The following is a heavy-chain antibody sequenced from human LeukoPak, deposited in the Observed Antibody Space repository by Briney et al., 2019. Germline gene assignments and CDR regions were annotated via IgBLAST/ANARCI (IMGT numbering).Heavy chain of an antibody. CDR3: ARLRESGSYLGYFDY. Sequence: SDTLSLTCTVSGRSISSSGYYGLWIRLPPGKPLEWMGGIYYSESTYLNPSLKSRVTISVDTSKNQFSLKLSSVTAADTAVYYCARLRESGSYLGYFDYWGQGTLVTVSS. V-gene: IGHV4-39*01. D-gene: IGHD3-10*01. CDR1: GRSISSSGYY. CDR2: IYYSEST. J-gene: IGHJ4*02.